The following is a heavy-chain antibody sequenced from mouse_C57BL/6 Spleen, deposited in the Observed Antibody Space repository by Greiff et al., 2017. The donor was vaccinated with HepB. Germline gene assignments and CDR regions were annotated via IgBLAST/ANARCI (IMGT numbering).Heavy chain of an antibody. CDR2: ISYDGSN. J-gene: IGHJ2*01. Sequence: ESGPGLVKPSQSLSLTCSVTGYSITSGYYWNWIRQFPGNKLEWMGYISYDGSNNYNPSLKNRSSITRDTSKNQFFLKLNSVTTEDTATYYCARVGYGYDNYFDYWGQGTTLTVSS. CDR3: ARVGYGYDNYFDY. D-gene: IGHD2-2*01. V-gene: IGHV3-6*01. CDR1: GYSITSGYY.